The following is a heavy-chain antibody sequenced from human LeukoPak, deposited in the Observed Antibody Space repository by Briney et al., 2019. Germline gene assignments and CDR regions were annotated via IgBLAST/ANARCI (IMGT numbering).Heavy chain of an antibody. CDR2: IKEDGTET. V-gene: IGHV3-7*03. D-gene: IGHD5-24*01. J-gene: IGHJ4*02. CDR3: AKEGRSLQTY. Sequence: GGSLRLSSAASGFMFSSNWMSWVRLATGKGLEWVANIKEDGTETYYVDSVKGRFTISRDNAKNSLYLQMNSLRVEDTAVYYCAKEGRSLQTYWGQGTLVTVSS. CDR1: GFMFSSNW.